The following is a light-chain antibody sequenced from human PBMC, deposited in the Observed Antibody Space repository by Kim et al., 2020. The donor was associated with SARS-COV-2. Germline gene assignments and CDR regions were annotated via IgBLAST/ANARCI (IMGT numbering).Light chain of an antibody. J-gene: IGLJ3*02. CDR3: QVWDSGSDHWV. CDR2: YDS. Sequence: AAEMTRNISVGGNTIGNKCVKWYHQKPGQAPILVIFYDSDRPSGIPERFSGSTSGNTATLTISRVEVGDEADYYCQVWDSGSDHWVFGGGTQLTVL. V-gene: IGLV3-21*04. CDR1: TIGNKC.